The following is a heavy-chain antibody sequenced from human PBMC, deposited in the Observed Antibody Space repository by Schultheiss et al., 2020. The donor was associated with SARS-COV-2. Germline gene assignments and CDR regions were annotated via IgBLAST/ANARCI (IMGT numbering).Heavy chain of an antibody. CDR1: GFTFDDYA. Sequence: GGSLRLSCAASGFTFDDYAMHWVRQAPGKGLEWVSAIGTAGDTYYPDSVKGRFTISRDNAKNSLYLQMNSLRAEDTAVYYCARSYYDFWSGYDWGQGTLVTVSS. D-gene: IGHD3-3*01. CDR3: ARSYYDFWSGYD. J-gene: IGHJ4*02. V-gene: IGHV3-13*01. CDR2: IGTAGDT.